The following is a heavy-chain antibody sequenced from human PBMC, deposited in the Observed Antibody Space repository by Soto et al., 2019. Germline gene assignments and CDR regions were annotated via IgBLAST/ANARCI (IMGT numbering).Heavy chain of an antibody. V-gene: IGHV3-21*01. CDR1: GFTFSSYS. Sequence: VQLVESGGGLVKPGGSLRLSCAASGFTFSSYSMNWVRQAPGKGLEWVSSISSSSSYIYYADSVKGRFTISRDNAKNPLSLQMNSLRAEDTAGYYCARDWPRYCSGGGCYRGWFDPWGQGTLVTVAS. CDR3: ARDWPRYCSGGGCYRGWFDP. CDR2: ISSSSSYI. J-gene: IGHJ5*02. D-gene: IGHD2-15*01.